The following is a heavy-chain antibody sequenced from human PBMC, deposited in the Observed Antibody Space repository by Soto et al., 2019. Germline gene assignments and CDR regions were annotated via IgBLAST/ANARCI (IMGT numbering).Heavy chain of an antibody. CDR2: VFSSVSA. V-gene: IGHV4-4*07. J-gene: IGHJ4*02. D-gene: IGHD2-21*02. CDR1: GVSVTSYT. Sequence: PSETLSLTCIVSGVSVTSYTCILVRHPANKGLEWIGRVFSSVSATYSPSLKSRVRISMDTPENRISLKLDSVTAADAGVYYCTRDGMTTGDTWGPGTLVTVSS. CDR3: TRDGMTTGDT.